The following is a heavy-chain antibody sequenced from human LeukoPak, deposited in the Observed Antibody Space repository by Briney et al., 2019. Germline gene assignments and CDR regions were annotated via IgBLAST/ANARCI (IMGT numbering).Heavy chain of an antibody. D-gene: IGHD6-13*01. CDR3: ARGKVEQQLVYYFDY. Sequence: ASVKVSCKASGYTFTGYYMHWVRQAPGQGLEWMGWINPNSGGTNYAQKFQGRVTMTRDTSISTAYMELSRLRSDDTAVYYCARGKVEQQLVYYFDYWGQGTLVTVSS. J-gene: IGHJ4*02. CDR1: GYTFTGYY. V-gene: IGHV1-2*02. CDR2: INPNSGGT.